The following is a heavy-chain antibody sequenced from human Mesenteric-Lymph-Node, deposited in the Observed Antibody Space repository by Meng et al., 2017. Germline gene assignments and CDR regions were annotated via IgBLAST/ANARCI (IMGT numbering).Heavy chain of an antibody. D-gene: IGHD3-3*01. J-gene: IGHJ5*01. CDR1: GFFFPSYA. V-gene: IGHV3-23*01. Sequence: GESLKISCAVSGFFFPSYAMSWVRQAPGKGLEWVSTIGGSGDTTYCADSVKGRFTISRDNAKNSLYLQINSLRAEDTAVYYVAACNFWSGYYKFDWWGQGTLVTVSS. CDR3: AACNFWSGYYKFDW. CDR2: IGGSGDTT.